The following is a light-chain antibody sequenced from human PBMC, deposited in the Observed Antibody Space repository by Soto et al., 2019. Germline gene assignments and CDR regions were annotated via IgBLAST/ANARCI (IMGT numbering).Light chain of an antibody. Sequence: VLTQPPRTLSLSPGARATLSCRASQTVINNYLDWYQQKPGQAPRLLIYGASSRATGIPDRFSGGGSGTDFTLTISRLEPEDFAVYYCQQFSSYPLTFGGGTKVDIK. CDR3: QQFSSYPLT. J-gene: IGKJ4*01. CDR2: GAS. CDR1: QTVINNY. V-gene: IGKV3-20*01.